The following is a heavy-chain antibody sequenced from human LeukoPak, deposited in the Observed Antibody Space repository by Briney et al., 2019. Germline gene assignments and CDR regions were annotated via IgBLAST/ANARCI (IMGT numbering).Heavy chain of an antibody. Sequence: SVKVSCKASGGTFSSYAISWVRQAPGQGLEWMGGIIPIFGTANYAQKFQGRVTITRDTSASTAYMELSSLRSEDTAVYYCARLERLGMDVWGQGTTVTVSS. CDR1: GGTFSSYA. V-gene: IGHV1-69*05. CDR3: ARLERLGMDV. CDR2: IIPIFGTA. J-gene: IGHJ6*02. D-gene: IGHD1-1*01.